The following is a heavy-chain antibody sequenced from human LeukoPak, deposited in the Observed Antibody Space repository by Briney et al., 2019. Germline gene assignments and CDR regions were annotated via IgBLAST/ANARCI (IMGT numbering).Heavy chain of an antibody. J-gene: IGHJ5*02. Sequence: SETLSLTCIVSGGSIGTYYWSWIRQSPGKGLEWIGYIYVTGSTRYNPYLQSRVTILVDTSRNQFFLKMSSVTAADTAVYYCASASIYCSSTSCHKWFDPWGQGTLVTVSS. CDR3: ASASIYCSSTSCHKWFDP. V-gene: IGHV4-4*09. CDR1: GGSIGTYY. CDR2: IYVTGST. D-gene: IGHD2-2*01.